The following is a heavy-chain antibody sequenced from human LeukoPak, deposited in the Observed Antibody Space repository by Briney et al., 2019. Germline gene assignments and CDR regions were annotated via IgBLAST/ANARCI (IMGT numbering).Heavy chain of an antibody. CDR3: ARDFSASGGLDV. J-gene: IGHJ6*02. D-gene: IGHD1-26*01. Sequence: GGSLRLSCAVSGFTFSNYWMNWVRQAPGKGPEWLANIRHDGRDSSYVDSVKGRFTISRDNPKNSVFLQLNNLRAEDTAVYYCARDFSASGGLDVWGQGTTVTVSS. V-gene: IGHV3-7*04. CDR1: GFTFSNYW. CDR2: IRHDGRDS.